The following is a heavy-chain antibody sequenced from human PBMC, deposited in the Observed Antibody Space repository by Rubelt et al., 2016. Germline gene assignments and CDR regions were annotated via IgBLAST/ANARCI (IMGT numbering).Heavy chain of an antibody. V-gene: IGHV4-39*07. CDR1: GGSISSSSYY. Sequence: QLQLQESGPGLVKPSETLSLTCTVSGGSISSSSYYWGWIRQPPGKGLEWIGSIYYSGSTYYNPSLMSRVTISVDTSKNQFSLKLSSVTAADTAVYYCARGYSSGWYTPLYWGQGTLVTVSS. CDR3: ARGYSSGWYTPLY. CDR2: IYYSGST. J-gene: IGHJ4*02. D-gene: IGHD6-19*01.